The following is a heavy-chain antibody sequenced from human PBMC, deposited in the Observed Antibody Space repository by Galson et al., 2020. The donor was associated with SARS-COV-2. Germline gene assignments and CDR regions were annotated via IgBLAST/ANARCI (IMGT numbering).Heavy chain of an antibody. CDR3: AALDTAKASTGF. Sequence: GGSLRLSCAASGFAFSNNWMSWVRQAPGKGLEWVANIRQDGNDIYYVDSVKGRFTISRDNAKNALYLEMNSLRAEDSAMYYCAALDTAKASTGFWGRGTLVTVSS. V-gene: IGHV3-7*01. CDR2: IRQDGNDI. D-gene: IGHD5-18*01. CDR1: GFAFSNNW. J-gene: IGHJ1*01.